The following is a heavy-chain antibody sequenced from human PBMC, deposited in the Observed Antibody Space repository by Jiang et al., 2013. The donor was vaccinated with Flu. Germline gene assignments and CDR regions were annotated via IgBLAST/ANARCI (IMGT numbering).Heavy chain of an antibody. Sequence: MHWMRRAPGQRPEWMGWINAGNGNTKYSQKFQGRVTITRDTSASTAYMELSSLRFEDTAVYYCAREGPVVTLDYWGQGTLVTVSS. CDR2: INAGNGNT. V-gene: IGHV1-3*01. J-gene: IGHJ4*02. CDR3: AREGPVVTLDY. D-gene: IGHD4-23*01.